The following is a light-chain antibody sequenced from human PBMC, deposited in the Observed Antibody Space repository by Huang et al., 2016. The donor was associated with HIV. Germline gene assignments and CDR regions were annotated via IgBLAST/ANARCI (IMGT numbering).Light chain of an antibody. CDR2: DAS. Sequence: DIQMTQSPSSLSASVGDRVTITCQASQDISNYLSWYQQKPGKAPKVLIHDASNLETGVPSRFSGSGSGTDFTFTISSLQPEDIATYYCQQYDDFLLTFGPGTKVDIK. CDR3: QQYDDFLLT. CDR1: QDISNY. V-gene: IGKV1-33*01. J-gene: IGKJ3*01.